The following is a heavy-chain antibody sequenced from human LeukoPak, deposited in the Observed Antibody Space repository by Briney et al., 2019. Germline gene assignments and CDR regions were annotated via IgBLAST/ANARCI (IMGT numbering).Heavy chain of an antibody. V-gene: IGHV4-31*03. J-gene: IGHJ4*02. D-gene: IGHD7-27*01. CDR3: ARDWGTYFDY. Sequence: PSETLSLTCNVSGGSISSGGSRWSWIRQHPGKGLEWIGNIYYSGSTYYNPSLESRLTMSVDTSKNQFSLHLTSVTAADTAVYYCARDWGTYFDYWGQETLVTVSS. CDR2: IYYSGST. CDR1: GGSISSGGSR.